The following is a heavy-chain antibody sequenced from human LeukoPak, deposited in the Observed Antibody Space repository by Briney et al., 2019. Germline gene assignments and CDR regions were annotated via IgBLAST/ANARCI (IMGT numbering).Heavy chain of an antibody. CDR3: ARRGGYSSSWFLYYFDY. D-gene: IGHD6-13*01. J-gene: IGHJ4*02. CDR2: ISAYNGNT. CDR1: GYTFTSYG. Sequence: ASVKVSCKASGYTFTSYGIRWVRQAPGQGLEWMGWISAYNGNTNYAQKLQGRVTMTTDTSTSTAYMELRSLRSDDTAVYYCARRGGYSSSWFLYYFDYWGQGTLVTVSS. V-gene: IGHV1-18*01.